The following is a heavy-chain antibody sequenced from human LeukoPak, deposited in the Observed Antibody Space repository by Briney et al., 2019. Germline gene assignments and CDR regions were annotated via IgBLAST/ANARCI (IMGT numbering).Heavy chain of an antibody. V-gene: IGHV1-69*13. CDR2: SIPIFDTT. CDR1: GGTFSSYA. D-gene: IGHD5-18*01. CDR3: ATHRLDTAMVPFYFDY. J-gene: IGHJ4*02. Sequence: SVKVSCKAFGGTFSSYAISWVRQAPGQGLEWMGGSIPIFDTTNYAQKFQGRVTITADESTSIAYMELSSLRSEDTAVYYCATHRLDTAMVPFYFDYWGQGTLVTVSS.